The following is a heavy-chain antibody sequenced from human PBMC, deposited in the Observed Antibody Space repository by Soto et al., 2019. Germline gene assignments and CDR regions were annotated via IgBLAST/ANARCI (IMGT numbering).Heavy chain of an antibody. Sequence: SVKVSCKASGGTFSSYAISWVRQAPGQGLEWMGGIIPIFGTANYAQKFQGRVTITADESTSTAYMELSSLRSEDTAVYYCARDFNYDILTGSGWFDPWGQGTLVTVSS. CDR1: GGTFSSYA. CDR3: ARDFNYDILTGSGWFDP. V-gene: IGHV1-69*13. J-gene: IGHJ5*02. D-gene: IGHD3-9*01. CDR2: IIPIFGTA.